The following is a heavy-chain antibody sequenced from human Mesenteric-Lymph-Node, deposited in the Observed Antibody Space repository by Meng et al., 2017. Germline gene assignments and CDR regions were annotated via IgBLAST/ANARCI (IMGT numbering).Heavy chain of an antibody. CDR1: GFTFSNYW. D-gene: IGHD7-27*01. CDR3: ARIPAGAGEKGD. V-gene: IGHV3-74*03. CDR2: ITSDGSST. J-gene: IGHJ4*02. Sequence: GESLKISCAASGFTFSNYWMYWVRQAPGKGLVCVSRITSDGSSTTYADAVKGRFTISRDNAKNTLYLQMNSLRAEDTAVYYCARIPAGAGEKGDWGQGTLVTVSS.